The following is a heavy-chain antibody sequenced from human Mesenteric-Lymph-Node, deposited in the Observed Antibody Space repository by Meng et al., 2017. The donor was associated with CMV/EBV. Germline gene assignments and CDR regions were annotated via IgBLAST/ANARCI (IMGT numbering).Heavy chain of an antibody. V-gene: IGHV3-30*02. CDR2: MRSDGSSK. D-gene: IGHD4/OR15-4a*01. J-gene: IGHJ5*02. CDR3: AKLDYDATGRAFDP. Sequence: GGSLRLSCAASGFIFSSYGIHWVRQAPGKGLQWVAFMRSDGSSKYYTDSVKGRFTISRDNSKNTLYLQMNNLRSDDTAMYYCAKLDYDATGRAFDPWGQGTLVTVSS. CDR1: GFIFSSYG.